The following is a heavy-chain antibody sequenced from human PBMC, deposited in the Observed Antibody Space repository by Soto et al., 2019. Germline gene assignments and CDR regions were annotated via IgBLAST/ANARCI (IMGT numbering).Heavy chain of an antibody. J-gene: IGHJ6*02. CDR1: GFTFSTYS. V-gene: IGHV3-21*01. Sequence: EVQLVESGGGLVKPGGSLRLSCAASGFTFSTYSMNWVRQAPGKGLEWVSSISSSSSYIYYADSVKGRFTISRDNAKNSLYLQKNSLRAEDKAVYYCARYDSSGYYWPYYYYGMDVWGQGTTVTVSS. D-gene: IGHD3-22*01. CDR3: ARYDSSGYYWPYYYYGMDV. CDR2: ISSSSSYI.